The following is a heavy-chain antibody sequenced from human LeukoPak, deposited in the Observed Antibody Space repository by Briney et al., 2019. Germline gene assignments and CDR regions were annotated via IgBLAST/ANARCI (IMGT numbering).Heavy chain of an antibody. Sequence: SETLSLTCTVSGGSISSSSYYWSWIRQSPGKGLEWIGNIDYSGSTNYNPSLKSRVTISVDTSKNQFSLKLSSVTAADTAVYYCAREAYYGRFFDYWGQGTLVTVSS. J-gene: IGHJ4*02. CDR2: IDYSGST. CDR3: AREAYYGRFFDY. D-gene: IGHD3-10*01. CDR1: GGSISSSSYY. V-gene: IGHV4-61*01.